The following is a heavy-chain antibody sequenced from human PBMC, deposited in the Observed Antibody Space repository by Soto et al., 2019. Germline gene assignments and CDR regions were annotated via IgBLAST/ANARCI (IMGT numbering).Heavy chain of an antibody. Sequence: QITLKESGPTLVKPTQTLTLTCTFSGFSLSTSGVGVGWIRQPPGKALEWPALIYWDDDKRYSPSLKSRLTITKDTSKNQVVLTMTNMDPVDTATYYCALLLWFGENPYYFDYWGQGTLVTVSS. CDR2: IYWDDDK. CDR3: ALLLWFGENPYYFDY. CDR1: GFSLSTSGVG. V-gene: IGHV2-5*02. J-gene: IGHJ4*02. D-gene: IGHD3-10*01.